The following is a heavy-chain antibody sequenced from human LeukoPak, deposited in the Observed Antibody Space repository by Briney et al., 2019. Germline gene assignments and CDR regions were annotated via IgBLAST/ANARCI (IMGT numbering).Heavy chain of an antibody. CDR3: AKDRVPGSRYYYMDV. Sequence: PGGSLRLSCAASGFTFDDYAMHWVRQAPGKGLEWVSLISWDGVSTYYADSVKGRFTISRDNSKNSLYLQMNSLRAEDTALYYCAKDRVPGSRYYYMDVWGKGTTVTVSS. D-gene: IGHD2-2*01. CDR1: GFTFDDYA. J-gene: IGHJ6*03. CDR2: ISWDGVST. V-gene: IGHV3-43D*03.